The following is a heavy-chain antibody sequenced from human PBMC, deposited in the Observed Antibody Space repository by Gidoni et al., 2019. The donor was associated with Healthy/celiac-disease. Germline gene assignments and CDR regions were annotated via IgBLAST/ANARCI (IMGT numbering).Heavy chain of an antibody. CDR2: INHSGST. V-gene: IGHV4-34*01. D-gene: IGHD2-15*01. CDR1: GGSFSGYY. CDR3: ARLKGEVVVAATHPHYYYYGMDV. Sequence: QVQLQQWGAGLLKPSETLSLTCAVYGGSFSGYYWSWLRQPPGKGLEWLGEINHSGSTNYNPSLKSRVTISVDTSKNQFSLKLSSVTAADTAVYYCARLKGEVVVAATHPHYYYYGMDVWGQGTTVTVSS. J-gene: IGHJ6*02.